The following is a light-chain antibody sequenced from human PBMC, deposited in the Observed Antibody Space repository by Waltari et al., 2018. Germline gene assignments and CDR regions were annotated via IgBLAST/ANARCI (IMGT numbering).Light chain of an antibody. J-gene: IGKJ2*01. Sequence: IQLTQSPSSLSASVGDRVTITCRASQGISTELAWYQQKPGRAPNLLVYAASTVQSGASSRFNGSRSGTDFTLTISSLQPEEFATYYWQQLNSHPPYAFGQGTQLESK. CDR1: QGISTE. CDR2: AAS. CDR3: QQLNSHPPYA. V-gene: IGKV1-9*01.